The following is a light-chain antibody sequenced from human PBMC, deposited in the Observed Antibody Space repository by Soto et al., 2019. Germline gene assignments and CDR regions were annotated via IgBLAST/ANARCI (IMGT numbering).Light chain of an antibody. CDR1: QGVGST. CDR3: QHYKTWPLT. V-gene: IGKV3-15*01. J-gene: IGKJ4*01. Sequence: ELVLTQSPATLSVSPGERATLSCRASQGVGSTLAWYQQEPGQAPRLLIYDASTRATGIPARFSGDGSGTEFTLTSSRLQSDDFAVYYCQHYKTWPLTFGGGTRVEI. CDR2: DAS.